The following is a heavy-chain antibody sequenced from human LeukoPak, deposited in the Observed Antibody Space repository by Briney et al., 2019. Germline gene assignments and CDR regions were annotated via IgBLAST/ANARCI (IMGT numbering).Heavy chain of an antibody. J-gene: IGHJ3*02. D-gene: IGHD3-10*01. CDR1: GFTFSSYA. V-gene: IGHV3-23*01. Sequence: GGSLRLSCAASGFTFSSYAMNWVRQAPGKGLEWVSAISGSGGSTYFADSVKGRFTISRDNSKNTLYLQMNRLGADDTAVYYCAKDRYYYGSGSNYSMDAFDIWGQGTMVTVSS. CDR2: ISGSGGST. CDR3: AKDRYYYGSGSNYSMDAFDI.